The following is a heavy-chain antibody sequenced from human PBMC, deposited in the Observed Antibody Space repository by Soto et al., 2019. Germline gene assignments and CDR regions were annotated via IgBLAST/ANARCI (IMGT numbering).Heavy chain of an antibody. Sequence: ELQLLESGGGFVQPGGSLKLSCTASGFGLSTYAISWVRQAPGKGLEWVSVISANSGNTDYADSVKGRFTISRDKSENTVFLQMCRLRAEDTAVYYCALPSCGGDCYSPFDYWGQGTLVTVSS. CDR2: ISANSGNT. CDR3: ALPSCGGDCYSPFDY. V-gene: IGHV3-23*01. J-gene: IGHJ4*02. CDR1: GFGLSTYA. D-gene: IGHD2-21*02.